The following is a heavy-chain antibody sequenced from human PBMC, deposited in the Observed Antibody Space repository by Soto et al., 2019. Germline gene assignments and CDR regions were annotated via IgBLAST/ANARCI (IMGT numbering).Heavy chain of an antibody. V-gene: IGHV4-4*02. CDR1: GDSVSSPYY. J-gene: IGHJ4*02. D-gene: IGHD6-19*01. Sequence: QVQLQESGPGLVKPSGTLSLTCAVSGDSVSSPYYWCWVRQPPGKGLEWIGEVFHTGTTSYNPSLRRRVTISMDKSINPFSLDLSSVTAADTAVYYCARSAGWYAVHSWGPGTLVIVSS. CDR3: ARSAGWYAVHS. CDR2: VFHTGTT.